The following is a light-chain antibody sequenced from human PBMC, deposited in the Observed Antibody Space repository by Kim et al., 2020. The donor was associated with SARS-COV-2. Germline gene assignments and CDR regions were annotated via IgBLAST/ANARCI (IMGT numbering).Light chain of an antibody. J-gene: IGLJ2*01. CDR3: QTWGTGFVV. CDR2: VNSDGSH. CDR1: SGHSSYA. V-gene: IGLV4-69*01. Sequence: QLVLTQSPSASASLGASVKLTCTLSSGHSSYAIAWLQQQPEKGPRYLMKVNSDGSHTRGDGIPDRFSGSSSGDERYLSISNLQSEDEADFYCQTWGTGFVVFGRGTQLTFL.